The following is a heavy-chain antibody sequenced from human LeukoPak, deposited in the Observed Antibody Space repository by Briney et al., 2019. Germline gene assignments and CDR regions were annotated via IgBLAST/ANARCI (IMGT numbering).Heavy chain of an antibody. CDR1: GYTFTGYY. CDR3: ARVQAHSSSWPVDY. CDR2: INPNSGGT. V-gene: IGHV1-2*02. J-gene: IGHJ4*02. D-gene: IGHD6-13*01. Sequence: VASVKVSCKASGYTFTGYYMHWVRQAPGQGLEWMGWINPNSGGTNYAQKFQGRVTMTRDTSISTAYMKLSRLRSDDTAVYYCARVQAHSSSWPVDYWGQGTLVTVSS.